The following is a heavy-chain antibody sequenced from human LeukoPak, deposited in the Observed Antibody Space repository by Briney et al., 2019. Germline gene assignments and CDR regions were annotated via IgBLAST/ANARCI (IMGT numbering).Heavy chain of an antibody. V-gene: IGHV3-21*01. Sequence: PGGSLRLSCAASGFTFSSSDMDWVRQAPGKGLEWVASISSSSSLIYYTDSVKGRFTISRDNPKNSLYLQMNSLRAEDTAVYYCARNTPEDAFDIWGQGTMVTVSS. CDR3: ARNTPEDAFDI. CDR2: ISSSSSLI. J-gene: IGHJ3*02. CDR1: GFTFSSSD.